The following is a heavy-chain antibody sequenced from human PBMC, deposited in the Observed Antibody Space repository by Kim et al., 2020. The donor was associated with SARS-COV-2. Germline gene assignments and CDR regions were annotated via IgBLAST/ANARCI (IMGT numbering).Heavy chain of an antibody. CDR1: GFTFSSYA. CDR3: AREDTAMELAWYFDL. D-gene: IGHD5-18*01. J-gene: IGHJ2*01. V-gene: IGHV3-30-3*01. Sequence: GGSLRLSCAASGFTFSSYAMHWVRQAPGKGLEWVAVISYDGSNKYYADSVKGRFTISRDNSKNTLYLQMNSLRAEDTAVYYCAREDTAMELAWYFDLWGR. CDR2: ISYDGSNK.